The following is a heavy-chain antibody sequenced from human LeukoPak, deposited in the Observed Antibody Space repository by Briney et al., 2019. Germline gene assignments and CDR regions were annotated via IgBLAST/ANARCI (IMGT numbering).Heavy chain of an antibody. CDR1: GYSFTSYW. CDR2: IYPGDSDT. CDR3: ARATVTTFSWAIPYDY. Sequence: GESLKISCKGSGYSFTSYWIGWVRQMPGKGLEWMGLIYPGDSDTRYSPSFQGQVTISADKSISTAYLQWSSLKASDTAMYYCARATVTTFSWAIPYDYWGQGTLVTVSS. V-gene: IGHV5-51*01. D-gene: IGHD4-11*01. J-gene: IGHJ4*02.